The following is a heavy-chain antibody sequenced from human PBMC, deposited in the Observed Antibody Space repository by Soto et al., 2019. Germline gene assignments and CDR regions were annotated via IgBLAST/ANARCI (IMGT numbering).Heavy chain of an antibody. CDR2: IYYSGST. CDR1: GGSINSGDYY. Sequence: QVQLQESGPGLVKPSQTPSLTCTVSGGSINSGDYYWSWIRQPPGKGLEWIGYIYYSGSTYYNPALRSRVNLSLDTSKLQFSLRLSSVTAAETAVYYCARVGPNPHCTNGVCQFDYWGQGTLVTVSS. J-gene: IGHJ4*02. CDR3: ARVGPNPHCTNGVCQFDY. V-gene: IGHV4-30-4*01. D-gene: IGHD2-8*01.